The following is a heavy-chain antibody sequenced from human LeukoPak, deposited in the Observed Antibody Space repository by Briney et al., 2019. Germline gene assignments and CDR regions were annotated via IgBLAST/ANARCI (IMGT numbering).Heavy chain of an antibody. D-gene: IGHD4-23*01. Sequence: SETLSLTCAVYGGSFSGYYWSWIRQPPGKGLEWIGEINHSGSTNYNPSLKSRVTISVDTSKNQFSLKLSSVTAADTAVYYCARGSSYGGWFDPWGQGTLVTVSS. CDR2: INHSGST. V-gene: IGHV4-34*01. CDR1: GGSFSGYY. CDR3: ARGSSYGGWFDP. J-gene: IGHJ5*02.